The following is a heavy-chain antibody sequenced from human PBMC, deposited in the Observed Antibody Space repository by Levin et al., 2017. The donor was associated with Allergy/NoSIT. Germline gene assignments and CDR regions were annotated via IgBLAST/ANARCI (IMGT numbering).Heavy chain of an antibody. Sequence: ASVKVSCKASGYTFTGYYMHWVRQAPGQGLEWMGWINPNSGGTNYAQKFQGRVTMTRDTSISTAYMELSRLRSDDTAVYYCARDEYSSTTWFDPWGQGTLVTVSS. CDR3: ARDEYSSTTWFDP. D-gene: IGHD6-6*01. V-gene: IGHV1-2*02. CDR2: INPNSGGT. CDR1: GYTFTGYY. J-gene: IGHJ5*02.